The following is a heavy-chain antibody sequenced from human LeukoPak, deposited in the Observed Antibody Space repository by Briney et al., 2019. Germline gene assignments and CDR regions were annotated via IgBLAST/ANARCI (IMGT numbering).Heavy chain of an antibody. V-gene: IGHV1-69*13. CDR1: GGTFSSYA. CDR3: ARVDTAMVGVY. Sequence: SVKVSCKASGGTFSSYAISWVRQAPGQGLEWMGGIIPIFGTANYAQKFQGRDTITADESTSTAYMELSSLRSEDTAVYNCARVDTAMVGVYWGQGTLVTVSS. J-gene: IGHJ4*02. CDR2: IIPIFGTA. D-gene: IGHD5-18*01.